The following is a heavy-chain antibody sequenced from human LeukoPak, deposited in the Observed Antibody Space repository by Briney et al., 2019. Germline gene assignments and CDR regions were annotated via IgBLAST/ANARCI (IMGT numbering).Heavy chain of an antibody. J-gene: IGHJ4*02. CDR2: ISAGVVNT. V-gene: IGHV3-23*01. CDR1: GFTFRTFA. Sequence: GGSLSLSCAVSGFTFRTFAMSWVPRAPGKGLECVSVISAGVVNTYYADSVKGRFTISRDNSKSTLYLQMTSLRAEDTAVYYCAEGHSDYGTGFDCWGQGTLVTVSS. D-gene: IGHD4-17*01. CDR3: AEGHSDYGTGFDC.